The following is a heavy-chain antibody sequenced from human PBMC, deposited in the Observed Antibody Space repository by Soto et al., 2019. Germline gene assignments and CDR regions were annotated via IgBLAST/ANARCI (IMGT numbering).Heavy chain of an antibody. Sequence: QVQLVQSGAEVKKPGSSVKVSCKASGGTFSSYAISWVRQAPGQGLEWMGGIIPIFGTANYAQKFQGSVTITADESTSTAYMELSSLRSEDTAVYYCAREPYYDSSGYYYYYGMDVWGQGTTVTVSS. CDR3: AREPYYDSSGYYYYYGMDV. D-gene: IGHD3-22*01. CDR1: GGTFSSYA. CDR2: IIPIFGTA. J-gene: IGHJ6*02. V-gene: IGHV1-69*01.